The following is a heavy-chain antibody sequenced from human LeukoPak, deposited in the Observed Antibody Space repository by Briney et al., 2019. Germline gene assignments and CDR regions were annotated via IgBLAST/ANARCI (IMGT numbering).Heavy chain of an antibody. J-gene: IGHJ4*02. D-gene: IGHD1-26*01. CDR3: AKDPDIVGATGVDY. CDR2: ISGSGGST. CDR1: GFTFSSYA. V-gene: IGHV3-23*01. Sequence: GGSLRLSCAASGFTFSSYAMSWVRQAPGKGLEWVSAISGSGGSTYYADSVKGRFTISRDNSKNTLYLQMNSPRAEDTAVYYCAKDPDIVGATGVDYWGQGTLVTVSS.